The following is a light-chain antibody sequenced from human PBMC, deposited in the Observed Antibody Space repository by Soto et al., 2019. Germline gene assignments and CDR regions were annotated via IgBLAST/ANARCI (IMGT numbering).Light chain of an antibody. J-gene: IGLJ3*02. CDR1: SGHSSYI. CDR3: ETWDSNPRV. V-gene: IGLV4-60*02. CDR2: LEGSGSY. Sequence: QSVLTQSSSASASLGSSVKLTCTLSSGHSSYIIAWHQQQPGKAPRYLMKLEGSGSYNKGSGVPDRFSGSSSGADRYLTISHLHFEDESDYYCETWDSNPRVFGGGTKLTVL.